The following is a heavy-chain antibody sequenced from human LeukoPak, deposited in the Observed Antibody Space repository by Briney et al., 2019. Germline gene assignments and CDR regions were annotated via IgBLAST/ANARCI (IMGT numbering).Heavy chain of an antibody. CDR1: GYTFTDYY. V-gene: IGHV1-2*02. CDR2: INPNSGGT. Sequence: ASVKVSCKASGYTFTDYYMHWVRQAPGQGLEWMGWINPNSGGTNYAQKFQGRVTMTRDTSISTAYMELSRLRSDDTAVYYCAKVPMVRGVYYFDYWGQGTLVTVSS. D-gene: IGHD3-10*01. CDR3: AKVPMVRGVYYFDY. J-gene: IGHJ4*02.